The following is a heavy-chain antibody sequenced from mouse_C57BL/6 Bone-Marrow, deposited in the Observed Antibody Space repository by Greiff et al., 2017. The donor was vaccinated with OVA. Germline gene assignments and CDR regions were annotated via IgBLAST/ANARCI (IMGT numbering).Heavy chain of an antibody. Sequence: EVKLMESGPELVKPGASVKISCKASGYSFTDYNMNWVKQSNGKSLEWIGVINPNYGTTSYNQKIKGKATLTVDQSSSTSYMQLNSLTSEDSAVYYCARYTTVAGDYFDYWGQGTTLTVSS. CDR3: ARYTTVAGDYFDY. V-gene: IGHV1-39*01. CDR1: GYSFTDYN. J-gene: IGHJ2*01. D-gene: IGHD1-1*01. CDR2: INPNYGTT.